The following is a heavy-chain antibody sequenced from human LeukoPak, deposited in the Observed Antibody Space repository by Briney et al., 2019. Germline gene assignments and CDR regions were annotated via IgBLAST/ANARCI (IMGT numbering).Heavy chain of an antibody. CDR2: IYYSGST. Sequence: KPSETLSLTCTVSGGSISSGDYYWSWIRQPPGKGLEWIGSIYYSGSTYYNPSLKSRVTISVDTSKNQFSLKLSSVTAADTAVYYCARHPGFLEWMYNWFDPWGQGTLVTVSS. CDR3: ARHPGFLEWMYNWFDP. V-gene: IGHV4-39*01. CDR1: GGSISSGDYY. D-gene: IGHD3-3*01. J-gene: IGHJ5*02.